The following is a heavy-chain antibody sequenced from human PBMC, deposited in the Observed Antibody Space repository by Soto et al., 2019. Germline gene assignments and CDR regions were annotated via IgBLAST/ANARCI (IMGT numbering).Heavy chain of an antibody. Sequence: ASVKVSCKASGYSFTDYHIHWVRQAPGQGLEWLGRINPKSGGTSTAQKFQGWVTMTTDTSISTASMELTRLTSDDTAIYYCARGDSTDCSNGVCSFFYNHDMDVWGQGTAITVSS. D-gene: IGHD2-8*01. CDR2: INPKSGGT. CDR3: ARGDSTDCSNGVCSFFYNHDMDV. CDR1: GYSFTDYH. J-gene: IGHJ6*02. V-gene: IGHV1-2*04.